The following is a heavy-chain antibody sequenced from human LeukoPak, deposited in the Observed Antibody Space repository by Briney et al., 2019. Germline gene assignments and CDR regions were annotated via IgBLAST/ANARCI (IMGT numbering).Heavy chain of an antibody. CDR3: ARDTYYSGGSYYSGNWFDP. Sequence: ASQTLPLTCTVSGGSISTGGYYWSWIRQHPGKGLEWIGFIFYSGSTSYNPSLKSRVTISVDTSKNQFSLKLRSVTAADTAVYYCARDTYYSGGSYYSGNWFDPWGQGTLVTVSS. J-gene: IGHJ5*02. CDR1: GGSISTGGYY. D-gene: IGHD2-15*01. V-gene: IGHV4-31*03. CDR2: IFYSGST.